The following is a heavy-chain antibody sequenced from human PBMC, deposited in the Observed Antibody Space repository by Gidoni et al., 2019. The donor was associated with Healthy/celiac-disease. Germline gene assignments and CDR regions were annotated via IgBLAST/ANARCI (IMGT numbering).Heavy chain of an antibody. Sequence: QVQLVQSGAEVKKPGSSVKVSCKASGGTFTSYALSWVRQAPGQGLEWMGRIIPILGIANYAQKFQGRVTITADKSTSTAYMELSSLRSEDTAVYYCARNGVGSNDYWGQGTLVTVSS. CDR2: IIPILGIA. CDR1: GGTFTSYA. D-gene: IGHD1-26*01. J-gene: IGHJ4*02. CDR3: ARNGVGSNDY. V-gene: IGHV1-69*04.